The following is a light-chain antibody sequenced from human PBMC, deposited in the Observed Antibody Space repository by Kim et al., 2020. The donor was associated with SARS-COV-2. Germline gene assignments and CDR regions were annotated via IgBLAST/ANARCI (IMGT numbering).Light chain of an antibody. CDR3: QKYDIAPWT. CDR1: QAISHY. V-gene: IGKV1-27*01. Sequence: SATVGDRVTITCRASQAISHYLAWYQQKPGKVPKLLIYAASTLQSGVPSRFSGSGSGTDFTLTISSLQPEDVATYYCQKYDIAPWTFGQGTKLEI. CDR2: AAS. J-gene: IGKJ1*01.